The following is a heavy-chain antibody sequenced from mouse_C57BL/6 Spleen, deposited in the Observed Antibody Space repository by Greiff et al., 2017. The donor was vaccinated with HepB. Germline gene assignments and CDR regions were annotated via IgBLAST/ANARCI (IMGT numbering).Heavy chain of an antibody. J-gene: IGHJ4*01. D-gene: IGHD2-1*01. CDR1: GFTFSSYA. V-gene: IGHV5-9-1*02. CDR2: ISSGGDYI. Sequence: EVKVEESGEGLVKPGGSLKLSCAASGFTFSSYAMSWVRQTPEKRLEWVAYISSGGDYIYYADTVKGRFTISRDNARNTLYLQMSSLKSEDTAMYYCTRELHAMDYWGQGTSVTVSS. CDR3: TRELHAMDY.